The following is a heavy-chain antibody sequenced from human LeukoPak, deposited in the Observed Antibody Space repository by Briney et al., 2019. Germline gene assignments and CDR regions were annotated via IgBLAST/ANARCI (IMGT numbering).Heavy chain of an antibody. Sequence: GGSLRLSCAASGFTFSSYAMSWVRQAPGKGLEWVSAITGSGASTYYADSVKGRFTTSRDNTKNTLYLQMNSLRAEDTAVYYCAKRVSGWYWVDYWGRGTLVTVSS. J-gene: IGHJ4*02. CDR3: AKRVSGWYWVDY. CDR2: ITGSGAST. CDR1: GFTFSSYA. V-gene: IGHV3-23*01. D-gene: IGHD6-19*01.